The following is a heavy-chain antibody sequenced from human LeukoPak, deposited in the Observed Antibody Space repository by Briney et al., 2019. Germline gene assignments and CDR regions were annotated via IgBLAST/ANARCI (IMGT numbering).Heavy chain of an antibody. CDR3: ARVKGSYSGYDYLYLDY. V-gene: IGHV3-21*01. CDR1: GFTFSSYS. J-gene: IGHJ4*02. CDR2: ISSSSSYI. Sequence: PGGSLRLSCAASGFTFSSYSMTWVRQAPGKGLEWVSSISSSSSYIYYADSVKGRFTISRDNAKNSLYLQMNRLRAEDTAVYYCARVKGSYSGYDYLYLDYWGQGTLVTVSS. D-gene: IGHD5-12*01.